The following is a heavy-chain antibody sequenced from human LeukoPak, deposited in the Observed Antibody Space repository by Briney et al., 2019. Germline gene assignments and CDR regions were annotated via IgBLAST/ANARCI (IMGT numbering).Heavy chain of an antibody. CDR3: ARAKHYDFWSGYQPDYYYGMDV. J-gene: IGHJ6*02. D-gene: IGHD3-3*01. V-gene: IGHV1-18*01. CDR2: ISAYNGNT. CDR1: GYTSTSYG. Sequence: GASVKVSCKASGYTSTSYGISWVRQAPGQGLEWMGWISAYNGNTNYAQKLQGRVTMTTDTSTSTAYMELRSLRSDDTAVYYCARAKHYDFWSGYQPDYYYGMDVWGQGTTVTVSS.